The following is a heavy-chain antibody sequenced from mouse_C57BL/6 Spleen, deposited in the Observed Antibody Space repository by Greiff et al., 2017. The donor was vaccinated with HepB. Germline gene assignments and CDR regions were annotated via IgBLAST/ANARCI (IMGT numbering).Heavy chain of an antibody. CDR1: GYTFTDYE. D-gene: IGHD2-5*01. CDR2: IDPETGGT. CDR3: TRDSNYDLYFGV. Sequence: VQLQQSGAELVRPGASVTLSCKASGYTFTDYELHWVKQTPVHGLEWIGAIDPETGGTAYNQKFKGKAILTADKSSSTAYMELRSLTSEDSAVYYCTRDSNYDLYFGVWGTGTTVTVSS. J-gene: IGHJ1*03. V-gene: IGHV1-15*01.